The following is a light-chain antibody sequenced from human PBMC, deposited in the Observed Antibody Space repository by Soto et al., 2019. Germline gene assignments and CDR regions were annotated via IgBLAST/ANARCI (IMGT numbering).Light chain of an antibody. J-gene: IGKJ1*01. CDR3: QQYNNWPRT. V-gene: IGKV3-15*01. Sequence: EVVMTQSPVTLSLSPGDRATLSCRASQNVASNLAWFQQKPGQAPRLLIYGASATATGIPARFSGSGSGTEFTHTISSLKSEDFAVYYCQQYNNWPRTFGQGTKVEIK. CDR1: QNVASN. CDR2: GAS.